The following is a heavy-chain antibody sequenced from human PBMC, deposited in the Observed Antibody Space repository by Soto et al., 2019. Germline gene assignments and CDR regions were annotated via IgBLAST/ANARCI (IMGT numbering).Heavy chain of an antibody. J-gene: IGHJ5*02. CDR2: INPNSGGT. CDR1: GYTFTGYY. D-gene: IGHD5-18*01. V-gene: IGHV1-2*02. CDR3: ARDRIQLWLRQHNWFDP. Sequence: GASVKVSCKASGYTFTGYYMHWVRQAPGQGLEWMGWINPNSGGTNYAQKFQGRVTMTRDTSISTAYMELSRLRSDDTAVYYCARDRIQLWLRQHNWFDPWGQGTLVTVSS.